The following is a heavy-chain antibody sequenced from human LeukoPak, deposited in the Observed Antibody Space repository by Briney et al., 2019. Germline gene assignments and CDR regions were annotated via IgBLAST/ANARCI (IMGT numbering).Heavy chain of an antibody. CDR3: ARGLLVGGSGSEHDY. D-gene: IGHD3-10*01. V-gene: IGHV1-2*02. CDR1: GYTFTGYH. J-gene: IGHJ4*02. CDR2: INPNSGGT. Sequence: GASVKVSCKASGYTFTGYHIHWVRQAPGQGLEWMGWINPNSGGTNFAPKFHGRVSMTRDTSISTAFMELSSLRSDDTAVYYCARGLLVGGSGSEHDYWGQGTLVTVSS.